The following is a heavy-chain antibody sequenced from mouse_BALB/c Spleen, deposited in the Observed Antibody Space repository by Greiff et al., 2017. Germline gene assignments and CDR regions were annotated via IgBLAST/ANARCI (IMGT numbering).Heavy chain of an antibody. J-gene: IGHJ4*01. D-gene: IGHD1-3*01. CDR3: AIYIGYGWAMDY. V-gene: IGHV14-3*02. CDR2: IDPANGNT. CDR1: GFNIKDTY. Sequence: VQLQQSGAELVKPGASVKLSCTASGFNIKDTYMHWVKQRPEQGLEWIGRIDPANGNTKYDPKFQGKSTITADTASNTAYLQLSSLTSEDTAVYYCAIYIGYGWAMDYWGQGTSVTVSS.